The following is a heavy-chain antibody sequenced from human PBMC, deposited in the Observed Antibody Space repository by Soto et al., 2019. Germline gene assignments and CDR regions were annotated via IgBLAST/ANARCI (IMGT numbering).Heavy chain of an antibody. J-gene: IGHJ4*02. CDR3: ARDAALPGEAERFDY. CDR1: GDSITSNVW. D-gene: IGHD2-15*01. CDR2: AYHNGLT. Sequence: QVHLQESGPGLVKPSGTLSLTCAVSGDSITSNVWWSWIRQSPGKGLEWIGEAYHNGLTNYNPSLKGRVTMSTDTSKNQFSLKLTSVTAADTAMYYCARDAALPGEAERFDYWGQGTLVTVSS. V-gene: IGHV4-4*02.